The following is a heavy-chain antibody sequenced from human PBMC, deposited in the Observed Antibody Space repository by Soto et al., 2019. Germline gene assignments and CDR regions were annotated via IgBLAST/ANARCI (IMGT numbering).Heavy chain of an antibody. CDR2: ISYDGSNK. CDR3: ARERVTEGDYYYGMDV. V-gene: IGHV3-30-3*01. CDR1: GFTFSGYA. Sequence: QVQLVESGGGVVQPGRSLRLSCAASGFTFSGYAMHWVRQAPGKGLEWVAVISYDGSNKYYADSVKGRFTISRDNSKNTLYLQMNSLRAEDTAVYYCARERVTEGDYYYGMDVWGQGTTVTVSS. D-gene: IGHD2-21*02. J-gene: IGHJ6*02.